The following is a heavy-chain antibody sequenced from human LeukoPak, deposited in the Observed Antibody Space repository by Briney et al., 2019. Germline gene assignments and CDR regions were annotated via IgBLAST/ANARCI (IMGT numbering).Heavy chain of an antibody. Sequence: TGGSLRLSCAASGFTVSSNYMSWVRQAPGKGLEWVSVIYSGGSTYYADSVKGRLTISRDNSKNTLYLQMNSLRAEDTAVYYCATPYSSGFYYYGMDVWGQGTTVTVSS. CDR2: IYSGGST. D-gene: IGHD6-19*01. CDR1: GFTVSSNY. V-gene: IGHV3-66*04. CDR3: ATPYSSGFYYYGMDV. J-gene: IGHJ6*02.